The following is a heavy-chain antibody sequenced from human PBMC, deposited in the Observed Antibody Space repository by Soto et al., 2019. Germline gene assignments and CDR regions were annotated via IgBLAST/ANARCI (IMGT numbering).Heavy chain of an antibody. Sequence: SDTLSLTGTISGGSFSSGDYYWRWIRQAPGKGLGWIGYIYYSWSSYYNPSLKSRVTISVDTPRNHFSLKLSSVTAAGTAVYYCARVKYYFDYWGQGTLVTVSS. CDR2: IYYSWSS. V-gene: IGHV4-30-4*02. CDR3: ARVKYYFDY. J-gene: IGHJ4*02. CDR1: GGSFSSGDYY.